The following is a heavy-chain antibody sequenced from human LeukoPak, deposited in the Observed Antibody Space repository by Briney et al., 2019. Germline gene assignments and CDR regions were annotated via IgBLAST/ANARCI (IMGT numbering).Heavy chain of an antibody. J-gene: IGHJ4*02. CDR3: ASLGSGSSPIVDFDY. CDR1: GYTFTSYY. V-gene: IGHV1-46*01. Sequence: ASVKVSCKASGYTFTSYYMHWVRQAPGQGLEWMGIINPSGGSTSYAQKFQGRVTMTRDTSTSTVHMELSSLRYEDTAVYYCASLGSGSSPIVDFDYWGQGALVTVSS. CDR2: INPSGGST. D-gene: IGHD3-10*01.